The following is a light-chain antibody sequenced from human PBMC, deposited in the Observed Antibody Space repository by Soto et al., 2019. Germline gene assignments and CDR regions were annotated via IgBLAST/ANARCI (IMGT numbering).Light chain of an antibody. CDR1: SSNIGRNT. CDR2: NNN. Sequence: QSVLTQPPSASGTPGQRVTISCSGSSSNIGRNTVNWYQQFPGTDPNLLIYNNNERPSGVPDRFSCSKSGTSASLAISGLRSEDEAAYYCAAWDASLNGRVFGGGTKVTVL. CDR3: AAWDASLNGRV. J-gene: IGLJ3*02. V-gene: IGLV1-44*01.